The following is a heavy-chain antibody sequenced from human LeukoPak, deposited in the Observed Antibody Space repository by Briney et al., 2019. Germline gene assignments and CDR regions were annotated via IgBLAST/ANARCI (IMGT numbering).Heavy chain of an antibody. Sequence: GGSLRLSCAASGFTFTSYAMSWVRQAPGKGLEWVSAISGSGDRTYHADSVKGRFTISRDNSKNTLYMQMNSLRAEDTAVYYCAKDYGDHTFDMWGQGTMVTVSS. D-gene: IGHD4-17*01. J-gene: IGHJ3*02. CDR1: GFTFTSYA. CDR2: ISGSGDRT. V-gene: IGHV3-23*01. CDR3: AKDYGDHTFDM.